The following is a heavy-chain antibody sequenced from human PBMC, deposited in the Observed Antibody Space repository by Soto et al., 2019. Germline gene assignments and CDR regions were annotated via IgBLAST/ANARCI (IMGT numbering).Heavy chain of an antibody. D-gene: IGHD2-15*01. V-gene: IGHV4-59*08. CDR3: ARHVGYYSQGEWFDT. J-gene: IGHJ5*02. CDR2: IYYSGST. CDR1: GRAINSYY. Sequence: LSLTCTDSGRAINSYYWSWIRHRPGKGLEWIGYIYYSGSTKYNPSLKSRVTISVDTSKNQFSLKLSSVTAADTAVYYCARHVGYYSQGEWFDTWGQGTLVTVSS.